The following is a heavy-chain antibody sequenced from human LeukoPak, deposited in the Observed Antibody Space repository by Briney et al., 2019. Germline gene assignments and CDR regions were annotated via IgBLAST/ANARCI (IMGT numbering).Heavy chain of an antibody. D-gene: IGHD3-10*01. J-gene: IGHJ4*02. Sequence: GGSLRLSCAASGYTSPSYSLNWVRQSPGEGLEWTSYVGTGGDDIYYADSVTGRFTISRDNAEKSVYLQMNSLRVEDTAVYYCVRGGRGRDDYFDYWGQGTQVTVSS. CDR1: GYTSPSYS. V-gene: IGHV3-21*05. CDR2: VGTGGDDI. CDR3: VRGGRGRDDYFDY.